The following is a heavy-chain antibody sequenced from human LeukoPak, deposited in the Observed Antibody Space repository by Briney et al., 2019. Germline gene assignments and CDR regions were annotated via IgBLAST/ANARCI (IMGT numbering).Heavy chain of an antibody. V-gene: IGHV3-21*01. J-gene: IGHJ4*02. Sequence: PGGSLRLSCAASGFTFSSYSMNWVRQAPGKGLEWVSSISSSSSYIYYADSVKGRFTISRDNAKNSLYLQMNNLRAEDTAVYYCARVELYYYDSSGYYLDDYWGQGTLVTVSS. CDR2: ISSSSSYI. CDR1: GFTFSSYS. CDR3: ARVELYYYDSSGYYLDDY. D-gene: IGHD3-22*01.